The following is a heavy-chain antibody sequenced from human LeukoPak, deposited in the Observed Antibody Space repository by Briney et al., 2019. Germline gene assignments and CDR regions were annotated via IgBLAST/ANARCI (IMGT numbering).Heavy chain of an antibody. D-gene: IGHD2/OR15-2a*01. CDR1: EFTFSNYA. Sequence: GGSLRLSCAASEFTFSNYAMSWVRQAPGKGLEWVSYISSSGSTIYYADSVKGRFTISRDNAKNTLYLQMNSLRAEDTAVYYCARDWFHAIDYWGQGTLVTVSS. CDR3: ARDWFHAIDY. J-gene: IGHJ4*02. V-gene: IGHV3-48*04. CDR2: ISSSGSTI.